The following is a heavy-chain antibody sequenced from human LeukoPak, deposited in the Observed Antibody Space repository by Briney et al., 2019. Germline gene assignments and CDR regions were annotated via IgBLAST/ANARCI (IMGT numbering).Heavy chain of an antibody. CDR3: ASGVSEPQCSGGSCYLEDFDY. D-gene: IGHD2-15*01. V-gene: IGHV4-30-2*01. CDR1: GGSISSGGYS. CDR2: IYHSGST. J-gene: IGHJ4*02. Sequence: SETLSLTCAVSGGSISSGGYSWSWIRQPPGKGLEWIGYIYHSGSTYYNPSLKSRVTISVDRSKNQFSLKLSSVTAADTAVYYCASGVSEPQCSGGSCYLEDFDYWGQGTLVTVSS.